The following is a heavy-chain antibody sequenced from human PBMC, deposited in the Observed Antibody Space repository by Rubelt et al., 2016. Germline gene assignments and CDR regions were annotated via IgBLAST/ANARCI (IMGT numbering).Heavy chain of an antibody. CDR2: INHGGST. D-gene: IGHD4-17*01. V-gene: IGHV4-59*12. CDR1: GGSISSYY. Sequence: QVQLQESGPGLVKPSETLSLTCTVSGGSISSYYWSWIRQPPGKGLEWIGEINHGGSTNYNPSLKSRVPISVDTSKNQFSLKVYSVTAADTAVYYCARVATVTSDDYWGQGTLVTVSS. CDR3: ARVATVTSDDY. J-gene: IGHJ4*02.